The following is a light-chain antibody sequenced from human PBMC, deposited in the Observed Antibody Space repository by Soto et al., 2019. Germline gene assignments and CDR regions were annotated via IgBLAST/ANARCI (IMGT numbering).Light chain of an antibody. V-gene: IGKV3-11*01. CDR3: QQRSNWLT. CDR1: QSVSSY. CDR2: DAS. Sequence: EIVLTQSPGTLSLSPGEGASLXCRASQSVSSYLAWYQQKPGQAPRLLIYDASNRATGIPARFSGSGSGTDFTLTISSLEPEDFAVYYCQQRSNWLTFGGGTKV. J-gene: IGKJ4*01.